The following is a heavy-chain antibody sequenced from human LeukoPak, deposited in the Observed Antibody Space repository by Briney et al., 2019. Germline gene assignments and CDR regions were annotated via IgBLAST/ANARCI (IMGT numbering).Heavy chain of an antibody. CDR1: GGSISSGSYY. V-gene: IGHV4-39*01. Sequence: PSQTLSLTCTVSGGSISSGSYYWGWIRQPPGKGPEWIGTIYHSGTTYYSPSLKSRVTISVDTSSNQFSLKLTSVTATDTAVYYCARQVVPATLPALNWYFDLWGRGTLVTVSS. J-gene: IGHJ2*01. CDR3: ARQVVPATLPALNWYFDL. CDR2: IYHSGTT. D-gene: IGHD2-2*01.